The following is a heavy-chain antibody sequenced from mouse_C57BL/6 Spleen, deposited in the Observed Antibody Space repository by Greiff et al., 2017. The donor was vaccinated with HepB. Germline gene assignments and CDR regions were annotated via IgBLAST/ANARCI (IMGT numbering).Heavy chain of an antibody. Sequence: DVMLVESGEGLVKPGGSLKLSCAASGFTFSSYAMSWVRQTPEKRLEWVAYISSGGDYIYYADTVKGRFTISRDNARNTLYLQMSSLKSEDTAMYYCTRGGDYVYFDYWGQGTTLTVSS. CDR2: ISSGGDYI. J-gene: IGHJ2*01. CDR1: GFTFSSYA. D-gene: IGHD2-4*01. V-gene: IGHV5-9-1*02. CDR3: TRGGDYVYFDY.